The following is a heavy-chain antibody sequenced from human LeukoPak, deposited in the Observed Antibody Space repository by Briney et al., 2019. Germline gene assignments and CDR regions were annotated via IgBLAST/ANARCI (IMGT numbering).Heavy chain of an antibody. J-gene: IGHJ6*02. D-gene: IGHD6-13*01. CDR3: ARTIAQYSNSWLYFYYGLDV. Sequence: PGGSLRLSCTASGFTFGGYAMSWVRQAPGKGLEWVSSISGGSEDTYYADSVKGRFTISRDNSKTTLYLQTNSLRAEDTAVYYCARTIAQYSNSWLYFYYGLDVWGQGTTVTVSS. CDR2: ISGGSEDT. V-gene: IGHV3-23*01. CDR1: GFTFGGYA.